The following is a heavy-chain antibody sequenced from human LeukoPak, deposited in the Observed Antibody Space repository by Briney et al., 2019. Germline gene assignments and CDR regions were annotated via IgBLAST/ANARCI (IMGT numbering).Heavy chain of an antibody. D-gene: IGHD1-14*01. J-gene: IGHJ4*02. V-gene: IGHV3-7*03. CDR2: IKQDGSEK. Sequence: GGSLRLSCAASGFTFSSYWMSWVRQAPGKGLEWVANIKQDGSEKYYVDSVKGRLTISRDNAKNSLYLQMNSLRAEDTAVYYCARTTKKGYFDYWGQGTLVTVSS. CDR3: ARTTKKGYFDY. CDR1: GFTFSSYW.